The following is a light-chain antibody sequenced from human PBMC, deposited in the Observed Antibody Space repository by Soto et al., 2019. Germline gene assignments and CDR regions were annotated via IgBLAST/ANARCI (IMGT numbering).Light chain of an antibody. V-gene: IGLV1-44*01. J-gene: IGLJ1*01. CDR2: TNN. Sequence: QSALTQPPSASGTPGQRIVISCSGSTSNIESHSVNWFQRVPGTAPKLLIITNNQRPSGVPARFSGSKSGASASLAISGLQSEDEATYYCATWDDSRKGVFGTGTKVTVL. CDR3: ATWDDSRKGV. CDR1: TSNIESHS.